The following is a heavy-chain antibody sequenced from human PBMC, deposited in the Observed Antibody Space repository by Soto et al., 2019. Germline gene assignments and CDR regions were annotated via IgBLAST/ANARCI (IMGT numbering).Heavy chain of an antibody. V-gene: IGHV1-69*02. CDR2: IIPIQNKA. CDR1: GGSFMSYS. CDR3: AKSLLFVDHAYMDV. Sequence: QVQLEQSGAELKKPGSSVKVSCEASGGSFMSYSFTWVRQAPGQGLEWMGRIIPIQNKATYALKFQDRVTITAERSTRTVLMELRSLRPEDTAVYYCAKSLLFVDHAYMDVWGKGTTVTVSS. D-gene: IGHD2-15*01. J-gene: IGHJ6*03.